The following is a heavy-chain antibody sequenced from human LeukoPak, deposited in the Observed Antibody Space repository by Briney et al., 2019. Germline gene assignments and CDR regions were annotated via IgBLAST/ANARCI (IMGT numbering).Heavy chain of an antibody. CDR1: GFTFSSYG. CDR2: ISYDGSNK. D-gene: IGHD6-13*01. J-gene: IGHJ4*02. V-gene: IGHV3-30*18. Sequence: GGSLRLSCAASGFTFSSYGMHWVRQAPGKGLEWVAVISYDGSNKYYADSVKGRFTISRDNSKNTLYLQMNSLRAEDTAVYYCAKAWRKAAAGMDVDYWGQGTLVTVSS. CDR3: AKAWRKAAAGMDVDY.